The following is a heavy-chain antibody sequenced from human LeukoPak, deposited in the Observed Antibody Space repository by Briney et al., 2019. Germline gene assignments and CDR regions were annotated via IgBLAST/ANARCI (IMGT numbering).Heavy chain of an antibody. CDR3: AKDKAYCGGDCYSYAFDI. CDR1: GFTFDDYA. D-gene: IGHD2-21*01. J-gene: IGHJ3*02. CDR2: ISWNSGSI. V-gene: IGHV3-9*01. Sequence: PGGSLRLSCAASGFTFDDYAMHWVRQAPGKGLEWVSGISWNSGSIGHADSVKGRFTISRDNAKNSLYLQMNSLRAEDTALYYCAKDKAYCGGDCYSYAFDIWGQGTMVTASS.